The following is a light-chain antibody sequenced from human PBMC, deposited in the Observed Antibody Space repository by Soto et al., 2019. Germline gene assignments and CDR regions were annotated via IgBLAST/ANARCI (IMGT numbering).Light chain of an antibody. CDR3: QQRANWPPVT. J-gene: IGKJ4*01. Sequence: EIVLTQSPATLSLSPGERATLSCRASQSVSSSLAWYQQKPGQAPRLLIYDASNRATGIPARFSGSGSGTDFTLTISSPEPEDFAVYYCQQRANWPPVTFGGGTKVDIK. CDR1: QSVSSS. CDR2: DAS. V-gene: IGKV3-11*01.